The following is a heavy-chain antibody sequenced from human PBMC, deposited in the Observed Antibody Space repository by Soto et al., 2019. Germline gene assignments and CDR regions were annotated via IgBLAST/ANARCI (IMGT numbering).Heavy chain of an antibody. Sequence: EVQLVESGGGLVQPGGSLRLSCAASGFTFSIYALSWVRQTPGKGLEWVSAISGSGDDTYYTDSVKGRFTISRDNSKNTLYLQMSSVRAEDTAIYYCAKVDRYSSGWSSYAPEYYYYSMDVWGQGTTVTVSS. CDR3: AKVDRYSSGWSSYAPEYYYYSMDV. V-gene: IGHV3-23*04. CDR1: GFTFSIYA. CDR2: ISGSGDDT. J-gene: IGHJ6*02. D-gene: IGHD6-19*01.